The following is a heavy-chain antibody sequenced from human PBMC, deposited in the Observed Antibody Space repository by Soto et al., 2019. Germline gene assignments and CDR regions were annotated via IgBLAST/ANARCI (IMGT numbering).Heavy chain of an antibody. Sequence: SETLSLTCAVYGGSFSGYYWSWIRQPPGKGLEWIGEINHSGSTNYNPSLKSRVTISVDTSKDQFSLKLSSVTAADTAVYYCARAGSSWINGAEYFQHWGQGTLVTVSS. D-gene: IGHD6-13*01. CDR2: INHSGST. CDR1: GGSFSGYY. CDR3: ARAGSSWINGAEYFQH. J-gene: IGHJ1*01. V-gene: IGHV4-34*01.